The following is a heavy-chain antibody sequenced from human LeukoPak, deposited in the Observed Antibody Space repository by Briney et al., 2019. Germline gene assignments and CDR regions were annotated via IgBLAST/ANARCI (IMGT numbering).Heavy chain of an antibody. D-gene: IGHD5-12*01. CDR3: AKDLSHSGYDAFDI. V-gene: IGHV3-9*01. J-gene: IGHJ3*02. CDR2: ISWNSGSI. CDR1: GFTFDDYA. Sequence: SLRLSCAASGFTFDDYAMHWVRQAPGKGLEWVSGISWNSGSIGYADSVKGRFTISRDNAKNSLYLQMNSLRAEDTALYYCAKDLSHSGYDAFDIWGQGTMVTVSS.